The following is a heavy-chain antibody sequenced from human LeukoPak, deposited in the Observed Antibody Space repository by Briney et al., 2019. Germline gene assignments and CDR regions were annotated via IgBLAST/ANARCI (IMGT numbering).Heavy chain of an antibody. J-gene: IGHJ4*02. V-gene: IGHV3-23*01. CDR1: GFTFSSCA. Sequence: GGSLRLSCAASGFTFSSCAMGWVRQAPGKWLEWVSGISASGGITYYADSVKGRFTISRDNSKNTLFLQMNSLRVEDTAVYYCTRDHITSWQIDFWGQGTMVTVSS. CDR2: ISASGGIT. CDR3: TRDHITSWQIDF. D-gene: IGHD2-2*01.